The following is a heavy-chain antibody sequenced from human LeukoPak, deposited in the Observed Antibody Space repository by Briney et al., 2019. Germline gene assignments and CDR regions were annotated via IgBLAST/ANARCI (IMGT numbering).Heavy chain of an antibody. V-gene: IGHV1-46*01. Sequence: ASVKVSCKASGYTFTSYYMHWARQAPGQGLEWMGIINPSGGSTSYAQKFQGRVTMTRDTSTSTVYMELSSLRSEDTAVYYCARYQSDSSGYYSNKFDYWGQGTLVTVSS. CDR1: GYTFTSYY. D-gene: IGHD3-22*01. CDR3: ARYQSDSSGYYSNKFDY. J-gene: IGHJ4*02. CDR2: INPSGGST.